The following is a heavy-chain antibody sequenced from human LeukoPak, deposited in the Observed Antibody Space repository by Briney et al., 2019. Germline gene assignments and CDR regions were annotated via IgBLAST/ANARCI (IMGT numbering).Heavy chain of an antibody. D-gene: IGHD3-3*01. CDR1: GFPFIEYS. CDR2: IGIDSGNT. Sequence: GGSLRLSCTASGFPFIEYSMNWVRQAPGKGLEWISYIGIDSGNTKYADSVRGRFTISADKAKNSLYLQMNSLRAEDTAVYYCASPVEWTDTGDYDYMDVWGKGTTVTVSS. J-gene: IGHJ6*03. V-gene: IGHV3-48*01. CDR3: ASPVEWTDTGDYDYMDV.